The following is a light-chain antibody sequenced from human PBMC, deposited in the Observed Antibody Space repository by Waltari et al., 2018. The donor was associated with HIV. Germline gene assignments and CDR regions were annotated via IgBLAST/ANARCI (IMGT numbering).Light chain of an antibody. J-gene: IGLJ1*01. CDR2: DVN. Sequence: QSALTQPLAVSGSPGQSVTISCTGTNSDLGTYNRVCWYHQTPGTAPKLMIYDVNSRPSGVPVRFSGSKSGNTASLTISGLQAEDEGDYYCSSYTTTTARVFGTGTKVTVL. CDR1: NSDLGTYNR. CDR3: SSYTTTTARV. V-gene: IGLV2-18*02.